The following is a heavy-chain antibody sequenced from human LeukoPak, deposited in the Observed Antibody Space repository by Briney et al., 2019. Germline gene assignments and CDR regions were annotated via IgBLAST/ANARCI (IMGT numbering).Heavy chain of an antibody. Sequence: SETLSLTCTVSGGSISSSSYYWGWIRQPPGKGLEWIGTIYYSGSTYYNPSLKSRVTMSVDTSKNQFSLKLSSVTAADTAVYYCARDSVLRYFDWLVPWYFDLWGRGTLVTVSS. CDR3: ARDSVLRYFDWLVPWYFDL. CDR2: IYYSGST. J-gene: IGHJ2*01. D-gene: IGHD3-9*01. CDR1: GGSISSSSYY. V-gene: IGHV4-39*07.